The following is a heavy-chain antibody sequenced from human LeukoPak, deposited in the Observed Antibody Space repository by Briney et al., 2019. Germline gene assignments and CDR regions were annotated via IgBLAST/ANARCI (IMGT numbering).Heavy chain of an antibody. J-gene: IGHJ4*02. D-gene: IGHD2-15*01. CDR2: IYPGDSDT. CDR1: GYSFTSYW. CDR3: ARHEERYCSGGSCYGGGY. Sequence: HGESLKISCQGSGYSFTSYWIGWVRQMPGKGLEWMGIIYPGDSDTRYSPSFQGQVTISADKSISTAYLQWSSLKASDTAMYYCARHEERYCSGGSCYGGGYWGQGTLVTVSS. V-gene: IGHV5-51*01.